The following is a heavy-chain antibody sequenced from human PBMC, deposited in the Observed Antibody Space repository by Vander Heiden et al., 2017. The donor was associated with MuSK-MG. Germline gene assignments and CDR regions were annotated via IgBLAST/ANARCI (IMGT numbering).Heavy chain of an antibody. D-gene: IGHD2-8*01. CDR3: ARYASQSPYDY. J-gene: IGHJ4*02. Sequence: QLQLQESGPGLVKPSESLSLPCTVSGASISSSPNYWAWVRQPPGKGLEWIALISYHGITYYSPSLKSRVTISVDTSKNQFSFKVNSVAAADTAVYYCARYASQSPYDYWCQGLLVTVSS. CDR2: ISYHGIT. V-gene: IGHV4-39*01. CDR1: GASISSSPNY.